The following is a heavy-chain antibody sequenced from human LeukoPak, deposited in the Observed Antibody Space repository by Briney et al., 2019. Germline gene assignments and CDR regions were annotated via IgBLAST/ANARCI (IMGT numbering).Heavy chain of an antibody. V-gene: IGHV3-23*01. CDR3: YIPYYDTSAYKGY. D-gene: IGHD3-22*01. J-gene: IGHJ4*02. CDR1: GFSFSSYS. CDR2: ISGSGGST. Sequence: GGSLRLSCAASGFSFSSYSMNWVRQAPGKGLEWVSAISGSGGSTYYADSVKGRFTISRDNSKNTLYLQMNSLRAEDTAVYYCYIPYYDTSAYKGYWGQGTLVTVSS.